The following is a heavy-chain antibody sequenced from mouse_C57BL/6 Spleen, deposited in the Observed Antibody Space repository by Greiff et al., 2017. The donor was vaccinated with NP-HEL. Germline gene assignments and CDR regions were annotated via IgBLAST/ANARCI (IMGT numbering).Heavy chain of an antibody. CDR1: GYTFTSYW. J-gene: IGHJ2*01. CDR2: IHPNSGST. D-gene: IGHD2-4*01. CDR3: AGWDYDDYFDY. V-gene: IGHV1-64*01. Sequence: VQLQQSGAELVKPGASVKLSCKASGYTFTSYWMHWVKQRPGQGLEWIGMIHPNSGSTNYNEKFKSKATLTVDKSSSTAYMQLSSLTSEDSAVYYCAGWDYDDYFDYWGQSTTLTVSS.